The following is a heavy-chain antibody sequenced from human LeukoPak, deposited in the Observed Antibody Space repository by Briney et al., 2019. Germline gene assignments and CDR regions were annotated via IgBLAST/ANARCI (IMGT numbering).Heavy chain of an antibody. V-gene: IGHV3-21*01. CDR1: GFTFSSYG. Sequence: GGSLRLSCAASGFTFSSYGMHWVRQAPGKGLEWVSSITSSSSYIYYADSVKGRLTISRDNAKKSLYLQMNSLRVEDTAVYYCARDRWGYSYGGYWGQGTLVTVSS. J-gene: IGHJ4*02. CDR3: ARDRWGYSYGGY. D-gene: IGHD5-18*01. CDR2: ITSSSSYI.